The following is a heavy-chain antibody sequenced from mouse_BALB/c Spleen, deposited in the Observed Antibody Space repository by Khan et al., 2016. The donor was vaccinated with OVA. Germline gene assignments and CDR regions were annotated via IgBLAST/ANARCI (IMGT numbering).Heavy chain of an antibody. CDR1: GYSITSDYA. CDR3: ASSVTITTVVATDFDY. CDR2: ISYSGRT. D-gene: IGHD1-1*01. Sequence: EVQLQESGPGLVKPSQSLSLTCTVTGYSITSDYAWNWIRQFPGNKLEWMGYISYSGRTSYNPSLKSRISITRDTSKNQFFLQLNSVTTEDTATYYCASSVTITTVVATDFDYWGHGTTLTVSS. J-gene: IGHJ2*01. V-gene: IGHV3-2*02.